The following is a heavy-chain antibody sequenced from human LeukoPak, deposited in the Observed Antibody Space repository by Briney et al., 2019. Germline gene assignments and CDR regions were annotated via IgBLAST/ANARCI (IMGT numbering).Heavy chain of an antibody. D-gene: IGHD3-16*01. CDR2: MKQDGSEK. CDR1: GFTFSSYW. CDR3: ARDWSAVGGFNAFDI. V-gene: IGHV3-7*01. Sequence: GGSLRLSCAASGFTFSSYWMSWVRQAPGKGLEWVANMKQDGSEKYYVDSVKGRFTISRDNAKNSLYLQMNSLRAEDTAVYYCARDWSAVGGFNAFDIWGQGTMVTVSS. J-gene: IGHJ3*02.